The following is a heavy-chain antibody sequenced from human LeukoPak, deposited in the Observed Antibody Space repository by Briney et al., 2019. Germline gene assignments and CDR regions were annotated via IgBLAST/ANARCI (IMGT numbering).Heavy chain of an antibody. J-gene: IGHJ4*02. V-gene: IGHV3-21*01. CDR1: GFTFSSYA. CDR2: ISSSSYI. Sequence: PGGSLRLSCAASGFTFSSYAMNWVRQAPGKGLEWVSSISSSSYIYYADSVKGRFTISRDNALNSLYLQMNSLRAEDTAVYYCAREFEVGATHFDYWGQGTLVTVSS. D-gene: IGHD1-26*01. CDR3: AREFEVGATHFDY.